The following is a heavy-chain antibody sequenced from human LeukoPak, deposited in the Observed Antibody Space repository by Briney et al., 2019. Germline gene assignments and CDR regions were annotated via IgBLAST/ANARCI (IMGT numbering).Heavy chain of an antibody. CDR3: AKGLYSSSWYGIDY. J-gene: IGHJ4*02. V-gene: IGHV3-30*18. CDR2: ISYDGSNK. D-gene: IGHD6-13*01. CDR1: GFTFSSYG. Sequence: GRSLRLSCAASGFTFSSYGMHWVRRAPGKGLEWVAVISYDGSNKYYADSVKGRFTISRDNSKNTLYLQMNSLRAEDTAVYYCAKGLYSSSWYGIDYWGQGTLVTVSS.